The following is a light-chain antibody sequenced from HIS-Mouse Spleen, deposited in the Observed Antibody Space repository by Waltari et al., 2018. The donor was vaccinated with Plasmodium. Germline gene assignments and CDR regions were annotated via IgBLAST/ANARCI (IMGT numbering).Light chain of an antibody. CDR1: SLRSYY. V-gene: IGLV3-19*01. CDR3: NSRDSSGNHV. CDR2: GKN. J-gene: IGLJ1*01. Sequence: SSEPTQDPAVSVALGQTVRITCQGDSLRSYYASWYQQKPGQAPVLVIYGKNNRPSGIPDRFSGSSSGNTASLTITGAQAEDEADYYCNSRDSSGNHVFGTGTKVTVL.